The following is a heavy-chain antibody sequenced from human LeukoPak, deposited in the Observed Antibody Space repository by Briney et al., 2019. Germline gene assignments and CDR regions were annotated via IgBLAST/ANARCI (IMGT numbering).Heavy chain of an antibody. V-gene: IGHV3-30*04. CDR1: GFTFSSYA. J-gene: IGHJ6*03. CDR3: ARGVFHPFYYHYYLDV. CDR2: ISYDGSNK. Sequence: GRSLRLSCAVSGFTFSSYAMHWVRQAPGKGLEWVAVISYDGSNKYHADSVKGRFTISRDNSKNTLYLQMHSLRAEDTAVFYCARGVFHPFYYHYYLDVWGKGTTVTVSS.